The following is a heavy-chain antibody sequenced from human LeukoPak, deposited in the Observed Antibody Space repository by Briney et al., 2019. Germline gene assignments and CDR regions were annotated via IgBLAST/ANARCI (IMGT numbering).Heavy chain of an antibody. CDR1: GVSITDHF. J-gene: IGHJ4*02. Sequence: SETLSLTCSVSGVSITDHFWSWIRQSPGKGLEWIGYSSDSGSATYSPSLKSRVTISLDMSKKQFSLNLSSVTPADTAVYFCARSRYATSSYYLVWGPGTLVTVSS. V-gene: IGHV4-59*11. CDR3: ARSRYATSSYYLV. CDR2: SSDSGSA. D-gene: IGHD3-22*01.